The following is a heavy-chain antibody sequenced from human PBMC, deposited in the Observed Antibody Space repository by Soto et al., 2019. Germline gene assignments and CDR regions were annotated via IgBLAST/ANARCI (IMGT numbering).Heavy chain of an antibody. CDR1: GFTFSSYA. CDR2: ISGSGGST. Sequence: GGSLRLSCAASGFTFSSYAMSWVRQAPGKGLEWVSAISGSGGSTYYADSVKGRFTISRDNSKNTLYLQMNSLRAEDTAVYYCAKGIPWYYDSSGYYYFDYWGQGTLVTVSS. D-gene: IGHD3-22*01. J-gene: IGHJ4*02. V-gene: IGHV3-23*01. CDR3: AKGIPWYYDSSGYYYFDY.